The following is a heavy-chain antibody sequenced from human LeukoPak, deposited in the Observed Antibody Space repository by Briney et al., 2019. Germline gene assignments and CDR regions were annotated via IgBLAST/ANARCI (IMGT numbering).Heavy chain of an antibody. CDR3: ARDSSGFRTGPATFDP. Sequence: ASVKVSCKASGYIFTSNGINWLRQAPGQGLEWMGWISPYNGNTKYAQKFQGRVTMSTDTSTSTAYMELRSLRSDDTSVYYCARDSSGFRTGPATFDPWGQGTLVTVSS. J-gene: IGHJ5*02. V-gene: IGHV1-18*01. D-gene: IGHD3-22*01. CDR1: GYIFTSNG. CDR2: ISPYNGNT.